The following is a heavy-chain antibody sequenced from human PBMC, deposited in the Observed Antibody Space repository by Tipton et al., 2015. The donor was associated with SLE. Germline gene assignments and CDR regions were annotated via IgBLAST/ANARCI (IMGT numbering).Heavy chain of an antibody. J-gene: IGHJ3*02. V-gene: IGHV4-30-4*01. Sequence: TLSLTCTVSGGSISSGDYYWSWIRQPPGKGLEWIGYIFYSGSTYYNPSLRSRVTISVDTSKNQFSLKLSSVTAADTAVYYCARDRGGGTFDIWGQGTMVTVSS. CDR1: GGSISSGDYY. D-gene: IGHD3-10*01. CDR3: ARDRGGGTFDI. CDR2: IFYSGST.